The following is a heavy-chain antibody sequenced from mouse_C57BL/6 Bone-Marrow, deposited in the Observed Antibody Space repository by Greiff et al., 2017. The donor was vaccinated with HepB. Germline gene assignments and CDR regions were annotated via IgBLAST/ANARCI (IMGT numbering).Heavy chain of an antibody. CDR2: ISYDGSN. Sequence: EVHLVESGPGLVKPSPSLSLTCSVTGYSITSGYYWNWIRQFPVNKLECMGYISYDGSNNYNPSLKNRISITRDTSKNQFFLKLNSVTTEDTATYYCALGDYDPFAYWGQGTLVTVSA. CDR3: ALGDYDPFAY. CDR1: GYSITSGYY. D-gene: IGHD2-4*01. V-gene: IGHV3-6*01. J-gene: IGHJ3*01.